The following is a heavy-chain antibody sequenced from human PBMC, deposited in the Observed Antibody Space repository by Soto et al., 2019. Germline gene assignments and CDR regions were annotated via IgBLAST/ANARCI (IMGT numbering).Heavy chain of an antibody. CDR2: IYHSGTT. J-gene: IGHJ4*02. Sequence: QVQLQESGPRLVKPSETLSLTCTVSGGSGSGYHWNWVRQPPGKRLEWIGHIYHSGTTNYNPSLKSRITISIDTSKNQSSLKMNSVTAADTAVYYCARGQTNIWYFDHWGQGTLVTVSS. CDR3: ARGQTNIWYFDH. V-gene: IGHV4-59*02. CDR1: GGSGSGYH.